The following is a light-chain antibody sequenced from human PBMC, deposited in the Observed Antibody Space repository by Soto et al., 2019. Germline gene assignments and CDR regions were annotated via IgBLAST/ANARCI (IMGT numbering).Light chain of an antibody. CDR3: LQYHNLWA. V-gene: IGKV3-15*01. CDR2: AAS. CDR1: QSVGRG. J-gene: IGKJ1*01. Sequence: IVMTQSPATLSVSPGERATLSCRASQSVGRGLAWYQQTPGQAPRLLIYAASTRAPGIPARSSGSGSGTEFTLTISRMQSEDFTVYSCLQYHNLWAFGQGTKVDIK.